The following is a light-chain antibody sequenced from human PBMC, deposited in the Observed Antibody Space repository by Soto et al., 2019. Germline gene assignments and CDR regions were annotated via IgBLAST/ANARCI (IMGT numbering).Light chain of an antibody. CDR3: QQRSNWPST. CDR2: DAF. J-gene: IGKJ4*01. V-gene: IGKV3-11*01. Sequence: EIVLTQSPVTLSLSPGERATLSCRASQSVRSYLAWYQQKPGQAPRLLIYDAFKRATGIPARFSGSGSGTDFTLTISSLEPEDFAVYYCQQRSNWPSTFGEGTKVEIK. CDR1: QSVRSY.